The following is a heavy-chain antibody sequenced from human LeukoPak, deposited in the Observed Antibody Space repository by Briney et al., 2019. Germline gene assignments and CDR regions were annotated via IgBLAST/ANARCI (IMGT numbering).Heavy chain of an antibody. CDR2: IIPILGIA. CDR1: GYTFTAYY. J-gene: IGHJ4*02. CDR3: ARVIYKIGSYCGGDRPADY. V-gene: IGHV1-69*04. Sequence: GASVKVSCKASGYTFTAYYMHWVRQAPGQGLEWMGRIIPILGIANYAQKFQGRVTITADKSTSTAYMELSSLRSEDTAVYYCARVIYKIGSYCGGDRPADYWGQGTLVTVSS. D-gene: IGHD2-21*02.